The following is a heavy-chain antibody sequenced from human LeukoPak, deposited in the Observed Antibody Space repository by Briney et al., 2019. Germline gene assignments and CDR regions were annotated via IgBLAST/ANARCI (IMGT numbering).Heavy chain of an antibody. CDR2: ISWNSGSI. J-gene: IGHJ4*02. CDR3: AKEEGYSSGTIDY. Sequence: PGGSLRLSCAASGFTFDNYAMHWVRQAPGKGLEWVSGISWNSGSIGYADSVKGRFTISRDNAKNSLYLQVNSLRAEDTALYYCAKEEGYSSGTIDYWGQGTLVTVSS. D-gene: IGHD6-19*01. V-gene: IGHV3-9*01. CDR1: GFTFDNYA.